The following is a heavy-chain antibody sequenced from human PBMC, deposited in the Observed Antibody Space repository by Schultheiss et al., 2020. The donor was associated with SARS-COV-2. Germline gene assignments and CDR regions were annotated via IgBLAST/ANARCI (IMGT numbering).Heavy chain of an antibody. V-gene: IGHV3-11*05. CDR2: ISSSSSYT. Sequence: GGSLRLSCAASGFTFSDYYMSWIRQAPGKGLEWVSYISSSSSYTNYADSVKGRFTISRDNAKNSLYLQMNSLRAEDTAVYYCARDGGPSLLDGRFDYWGQGTLVTVSS. J-gene: IGHJ4*02. CDR3: ARDGGPSLLDGRFDY. CDR1: GFTFSDYY. D-gene: IGHD6-6*01.